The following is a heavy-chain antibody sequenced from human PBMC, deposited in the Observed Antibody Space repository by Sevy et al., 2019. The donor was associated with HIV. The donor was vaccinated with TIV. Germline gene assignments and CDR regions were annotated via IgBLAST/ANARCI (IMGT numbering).Heavy chain of an antibody. J-gene: IGHJ6*02. Sequence: ASVKVSCKASGGTFSSYAINWVRQAPGQGLEWMGGIIPIFGTANYAQKFQGRVTITADESTSTAYMELSSLRSEDTAVYYCARDQFSSIVVVPAANYGMDVWGQGTTVTVSS. CDR3: ARDQFSSIVVVPAANYGMDV. CDR1: GGTFSSYA. V-gene: IGHV1-69*13. D-gene: IGHD2-2*01. CDR2: IIPIFGTA.